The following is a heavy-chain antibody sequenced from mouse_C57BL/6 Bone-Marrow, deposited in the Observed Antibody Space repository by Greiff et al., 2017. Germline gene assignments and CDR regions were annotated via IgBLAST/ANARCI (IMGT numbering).Heavy chain of an antibody. D-gene: IGHD1-1*01. J-gene: IGHJ1*03. Sequence: EVQLQQSGAELVRPGASVKLSCTASGFNIKDDYMHWVKQRPEQGLEWIGWIDPENGDTEYAPKFQGKATITADTSSNTAYLQLSSLTSEDTAVYYCTTPYYGSSYGYWYFDVWGTGTTVTVSS. V-gene: IGHV14-4*01. CDR3: TTPYYGSSYGYWYFDV. CDR1: GFNIKDDY. CDR2: IDPENGDT.